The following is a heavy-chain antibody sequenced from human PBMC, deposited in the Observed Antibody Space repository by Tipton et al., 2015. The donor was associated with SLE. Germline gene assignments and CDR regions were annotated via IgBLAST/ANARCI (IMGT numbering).Heavy chain of an antibody. J-gene: IGHJ6*02. CDR1: GGSIGPYY. CDR2: IYFDGNS. CDR3: ARTPGGNWFYYYGMDV. V-gene: IGHV4-59*01. Sequence: TLSLTCTVSGGSIGPYYWHWIRQSPGKALEWIGYIYFDGNSNGRGNYNPSLKSRVTMSVDPSKMQFSLNLNSVTAADTAVYYCARTPGGNWFYYYGMDVWGQGTTVTVSS. D-gene: IGHD4-23*01.